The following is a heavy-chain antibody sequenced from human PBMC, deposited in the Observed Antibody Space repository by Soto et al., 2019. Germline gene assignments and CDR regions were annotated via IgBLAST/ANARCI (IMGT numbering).Heavy chain of an antibody. CDR3: ARSRGYCSGGSCYLAFDI. D-gene: IGHD2-15*01. V-gene: IGHV1-2*04. CDR1: GYTFTCYY. Sequence: ASVKVSCKASGYTFTCYYMHWVRQAPGQGLEWMGWINPNSGGTNYAQKFQGWVTMTSDRSISTAYMELSRLRSDDTAVYYCARSRGYCSGGSCYLAFDIWGQGTMVTVSS. CDR2: INPNSGGT. J-gene: IGHJ3*02.